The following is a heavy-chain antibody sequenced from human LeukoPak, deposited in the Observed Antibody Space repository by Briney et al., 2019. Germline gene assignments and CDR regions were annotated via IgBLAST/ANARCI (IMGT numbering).Heavy chain of an antibody. Sequence: SETLSLTCAVYGGSFNGYYWSWIRQPPGKGLEWIGEINHSGSTNYNPSLKSRVTISVDTSKNQFSLKLSSVTAADTAVYYCARGSQLRIAAAVYNWFDPWGQGTLVTVSS. CDR3: ARGSQLRIAAAVYNWFDP. CDR2: INHSGST. D-gene: IGHD6-13*01. V-gene: IGHV4-34*01. J-gene: IGHJ5*02. CDR1: GGSFNGYY.